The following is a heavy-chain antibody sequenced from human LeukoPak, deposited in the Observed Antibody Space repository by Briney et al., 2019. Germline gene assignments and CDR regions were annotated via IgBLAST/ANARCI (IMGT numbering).Heavy chain of an antibody. J-gene: IGHJ5*01. D-gene: IGHD1-1*01. CDR1: GFNFSTHG. V-gene: IGHV3-30*03. Sequence: GGSLRLSCSASGFNFSTHGMHWVRQAPGKGLEWVAFISYDGSNDNYADSVKGRFTISRDNSKNTVDLQLNSLGTEDTAVYYSARGNGAPNWFDSWGQGTLVTVSS. CDR2: ISYDGSND. CDR3: ARGNGAPNWFDS.